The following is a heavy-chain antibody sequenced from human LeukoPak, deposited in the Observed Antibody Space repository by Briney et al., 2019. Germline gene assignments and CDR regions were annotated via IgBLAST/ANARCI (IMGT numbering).Heavy chain of an antibody. CDR1: GFTFSSYA. Sequence: GGSLRLSCAASGFTFSSYAMSWVRQAPGEGLEWVSYISSSGSTIYYADSVKGRFTISRDNAKNSLYLQMNSLRAEDTAVYYCAREVAATSLDYWGQGTLVTVSS. D-gene: IGHD2-15*01. CDR3: AREVAATSLDY. J-gene: IGHJ4*02. V-gene: IGHV3-48*03. CDR2: ISSSGSTI.